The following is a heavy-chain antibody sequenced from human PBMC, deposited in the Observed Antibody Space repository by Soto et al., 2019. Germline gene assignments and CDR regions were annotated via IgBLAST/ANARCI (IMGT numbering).Heavy chain of an antibody. CDR2: ISWDGGST. D-gene: IGHD2-8*01. CDR1: GFTFDDYT. V-gene: IGHV3-43*01. Sequence: EVQLVESGGVVVQPGGSLRLSCAASGFTFDDYTMHWVHQAPGKGLEWVSLISWDGGSTYYADSVKGRFTISRDNSKNSLYLQMNSLRTEDTALYYCAKDGVHYYYGMDVWGQGTTVTVSS. CDR3: AKDGVHYYYGMDV. J-gene: IGHJ6*02.